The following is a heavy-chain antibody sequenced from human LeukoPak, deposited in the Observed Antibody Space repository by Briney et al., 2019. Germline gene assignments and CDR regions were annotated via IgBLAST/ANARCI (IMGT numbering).Heavy chain of an antibody. CDR2: IYYSGST. CDR1: GGSISSSSYY. D-gene: IGHD6-19*01. J-gene: IGHJ5*02. Sequence: SSETLSLTCTVSGGSISSSSYYWGWIRQPPGKGLEWIGSIYYSGSTYYNPSLKSRVTISVDTSKNQFSLKLSSVTAADTAVYYCARGVAVAGRFGWFDPWGQGTLVSVSS. CDR3: ARGVAVAGRFGWFDP. V-gene: IGHV4-39*07.